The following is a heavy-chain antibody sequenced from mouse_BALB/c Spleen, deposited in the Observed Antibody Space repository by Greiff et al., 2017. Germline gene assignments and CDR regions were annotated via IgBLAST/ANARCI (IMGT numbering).Heavy chain of an antibody. J-gene: IGHJ1*01. Sequence: VQLQESGPGLVAPSQSLSITCTVSGFSLSSYSVHWVRQPPGKGLEWLGMIWGGGSTDYNSALNSRLSISKDNSKSQVFLKMNSLQTDDTAMYYCAREGLPSTAWFDVWGAGTTVTVSS. CDR2: IWGGGST. V-gene: IGHV2-6-4*01. CDR1: GFSLSSYS. CDR3: AREGLPSTAWFDV. D-gene: IGHD2-1*01.